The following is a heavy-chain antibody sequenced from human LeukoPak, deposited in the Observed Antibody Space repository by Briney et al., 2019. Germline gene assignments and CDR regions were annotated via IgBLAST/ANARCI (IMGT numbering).Heavy chain of an antibody. Sequence: ASVKVSCKASGYTFTSYDINWVRQATGQGREWMGWMNPNSGNTGYAQKFQGRVTMPRNSSISTDYMELRSQRSEDSAVYYCARGRFYDILTGYREWFDAWGQGTLVTVSS. V-gene: IGHV1-8*01. CDR2: MNPNSGNT. D-gene: IGHD3-9*01. J-gene: IGHJ5*02. CDR3: ARGRFYDILTGYREWFDA. CDR1: GYTFTSYD.